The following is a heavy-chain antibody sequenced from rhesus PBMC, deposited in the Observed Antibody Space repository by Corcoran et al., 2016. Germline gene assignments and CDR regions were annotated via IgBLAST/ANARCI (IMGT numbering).Heavy chain of an antibody. CDR2: SHPNNSNK. J-gene: IGHJ2*01. Sequence: QVQLVQSGAEIKQPGASVKLSCKASGYTFTSYYMHWVRQAPGQGLEWIGLSHPNNSNKGYAQNLQSRVTRTTDTATSTGYMELSSLRSEDTAVYYCTRGGYSNYGRGYFDIWGPGTPITISS. D-gene: IGHD4-23*01. CDR3: TRGGYSNYGRGYFDI. V-gene: IGHV1-1*01. CDR1: GYTFTSYY.